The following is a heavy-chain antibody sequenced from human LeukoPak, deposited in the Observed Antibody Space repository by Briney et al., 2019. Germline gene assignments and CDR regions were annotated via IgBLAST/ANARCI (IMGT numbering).Heavy chain of an antibody. D-gene: IGHD4-23*01. CDR3: ARDFNYGGTFDY. V-gene: IGHV4-31*03. CDR2: IYYSGST. CDR1: GGSISSGGYY. J-gene: IGHJ4*02. Sequence: PSQTLPLTCTVSGGSISSGGYYWSWIRQHPGKGLEWIGYIYYSGSTYYNPSLKSRVTISVDTSKNQFSLKLSSVTAADTAVYYCARDFNYGGTFDYWGQGTLVTVSS.